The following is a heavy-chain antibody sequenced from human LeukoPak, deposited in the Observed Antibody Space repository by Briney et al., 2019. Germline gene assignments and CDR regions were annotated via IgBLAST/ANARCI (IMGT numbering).Heavy chain of an antibody. V-gene: IGHV4-4*07. D-gene: IGHD5-18*01. CDR3: ARDHVDTAMGIDY. CDR1: GYSITTGYY. J-gene: IGHJ4*02. Sequence: PSETLSLTCAVSGYSITTGYYWSWIRQPAGKGLEWIGRIYTSGSTNYNPSLKSRVTISVDTSKNQFSLKLSSVTAADTAVYYCARDHVDTAMGIDYWGQGTLVTVSS. CDR2: IYTSGST.